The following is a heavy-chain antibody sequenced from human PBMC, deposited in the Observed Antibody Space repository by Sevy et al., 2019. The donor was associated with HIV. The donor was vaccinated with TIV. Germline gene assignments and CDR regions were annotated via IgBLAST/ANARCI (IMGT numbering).Heavy chain of an antibody. CDR2: INHSGST. V-gene: IGHV4-34*01. Sequence: SETLSLTCTVYGGSFSADYWTWIRQPPGKGLEWIGEINHSGSTNYNPSLKSRVTISLDTSKNQFSLRLTSVTAADTAVFYCSRGYDAGPLIYWGHGTLVTVSS. J-gene: IGHJ4*01. D-gene: IGHD3-22*01. CDR1: GGSFSADY. CDR3: SRGYDAGPLIY.